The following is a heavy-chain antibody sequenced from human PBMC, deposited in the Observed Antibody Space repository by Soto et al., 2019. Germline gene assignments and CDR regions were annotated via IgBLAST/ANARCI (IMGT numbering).Heavy chain of an antibody. D-gene: IGHD2-15*01. CDR1: GFTFSGYS. CDR2: ISSNSTYR. J-gene: IGHJ6*02. V-gene: IGHV3-21*06. Sequence: GGSLRLSCAASGFTFSGYSMNWVRQAPGKGLEWVSSISSNSTYRYYADSVKGRFTISRDNAKNSLYLQMNSLRTEDTAVYYCARDLKEVLDIYYYYVDMDVWGQGTTVTVSS. CDR3: ARDLKEVLDIYYYYVDMDV.